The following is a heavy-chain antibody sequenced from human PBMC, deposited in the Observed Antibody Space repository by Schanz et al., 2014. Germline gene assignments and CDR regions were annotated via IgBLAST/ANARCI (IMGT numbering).Heavy chain of an antibody. CDR3: AKDAPYPFDL. J-gene: IGHJ2*01. CDR1: GFNFSDYA. V-gene: IGHV3-23*01. CDR2: ISGGGGTT. Sequence: EVHLLESGGGLVPPGGSLRLSCAASGFNFSDYAMCWVRQAPGKGLEWVSAISGGGGTTYYTDSVKGRFTISRDNSKNTVHLQMNSLRAEDTAVYYCAKDAPYPFDLWGRGTLITVSS.